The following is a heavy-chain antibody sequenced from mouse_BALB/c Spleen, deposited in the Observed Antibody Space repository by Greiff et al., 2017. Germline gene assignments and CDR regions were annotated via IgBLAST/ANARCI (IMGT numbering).Heavy chain of an antibody. Sequence: VMLVESGPGLVAPSQSLSITCTVSGFSLTSYGVHWVRQPPGKGLEWLGVIWAGGSTNYNSALMSRLSISKDNSKSQVFLKMNSLQTDVTAMYYCARTTAYYYAMDYWGQGTSVTVSS. D-gene: IGHD1-2*01. CDR3: ARTTAYYYAMDY. J-gene: IGHJ4*01. V-gene: IGHV2-9*02. CDR1: GFSLTSYG. CDR2: IWAGGST.